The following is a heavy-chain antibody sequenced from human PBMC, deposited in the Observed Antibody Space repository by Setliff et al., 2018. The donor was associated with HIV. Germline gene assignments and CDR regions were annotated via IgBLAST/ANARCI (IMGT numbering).Heavy chain of an antibody. D-gene: IGHD6-19*01. J-gene: IGHJ4*02. Sequence: PSETLSLTCTVSGVSTSSSSYYWGWIRQPPGKGLDWIGYVYYSGSTYYSPSLKSRLTISVDTSKNHFSLRLSSVTAADTAVYYCVRQGAVTGHSFYSWGPGALVTVSS. CDR1: GVSTSSSSYY. V-gene: IGHV4-39*01. CDR2: VYYSGST. CDR3: VRQGAVTGHSFYS.